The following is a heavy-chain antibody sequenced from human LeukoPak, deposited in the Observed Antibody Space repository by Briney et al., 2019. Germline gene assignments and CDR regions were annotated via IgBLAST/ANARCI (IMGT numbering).Heavy chain of an antibody. V-gene: IGHV3-23*01. CDR3: AKDWSTGSPYFMDV. CDR2: ISGSGGST. Sequence: PGVSLRLSCAASGFTFSIYAMSWVRQAPGKGLEWVSGISGSGGSTYCADSVKGRFTISRDNSRSTLFLQMNSLRAEDTAIYYCAKDWSTGSPYFMDVWGKGTTVTVSS. CDR1: GFTFSIYA. J-gene: IGHJ6*03. D-gene: IGHD1-26*01.